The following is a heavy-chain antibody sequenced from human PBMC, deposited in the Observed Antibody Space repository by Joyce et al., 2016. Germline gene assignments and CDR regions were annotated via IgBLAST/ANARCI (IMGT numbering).Heavy chain of an antibody. CDR1: GFTFSAYE. J-gene: IGHJ3*02. CDR2: IGTAGAP. CDR3: ARERGGGMSAFDI. D-gene: IGHD3-16*01. V-gene: IGHV3-13*05. Sequence: EVQLVEAGGALVQPGGSLRLSCAASGFTFSAYEIHWVRQTTGKGLEWVSAIGTAGAPYYAGSVKGRFTISRENAKSSLFLQMNSLRAEDTAVYYCARERGGGMSAFDIWGQGTMVTVSS.